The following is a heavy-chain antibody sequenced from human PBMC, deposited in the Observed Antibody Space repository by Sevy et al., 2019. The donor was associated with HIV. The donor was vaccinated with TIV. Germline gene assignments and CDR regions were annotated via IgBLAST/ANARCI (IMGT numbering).Heavy chain of an antibody. Sequence: GGSLRLSCAASGFTVSSNYMSWLRQAPGKGLEWVSVIYAGGSTYYADSVKGRFTISRDNSKNTLYLQMNSLRAEDTAVYYCATHASDYDSTGYLERDAFAIWGQGTMVTVS. V-gene: IGHV3-53*01. J-gene: IGHJ3*02. CDR2: IYAGGST. CDR3: ATHASDYDSTGYLERDAFAI. CDR1: GFTVSSNY. D-gene: IGHD3-22*01.